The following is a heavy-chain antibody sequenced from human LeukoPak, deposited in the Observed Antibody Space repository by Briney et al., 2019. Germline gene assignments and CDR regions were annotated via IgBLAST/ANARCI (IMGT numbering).Heavy chain of an antibody. V-gene: IGHV3-23*01. CDR2: IKNNGATT. Sequence: GGSLRLSCVASGITFRSHAMTWVRQAPGNGLEWVATIKNNGATTDYADSVKGRFAISRDNSKSTLYLRMNSLRAEDTAVYYCARVYHDSGCLIDYWGQGTLVTVSS. J-gene: IGHJ4*02. CDR1: GITFRSHA. CDR3: ARVYHDSGCLIDY. D-gene: IGHD6-19*01.